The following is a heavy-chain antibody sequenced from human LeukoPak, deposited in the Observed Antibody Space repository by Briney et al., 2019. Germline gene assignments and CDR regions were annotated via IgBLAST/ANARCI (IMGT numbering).Heavy chain of an antibody. Sequence: SETLSLTCTVSDASISNFYWSWLRQPAGKGLEWLGRIYTSGSTKYNPSLKSRVTMSVDTPKNRFSLKLTSVTAADTAVYYCARDGADSGSYQPLDYWGQGTLVTVSS. CDR1: DASISNFY. CDR2: IYTSGST. D-gene: IGHD1-26*01. V-gene: IGHV4-4*07. J-gene: IGHJ4*02. CDR3: ARDGADSGSYQPLDY.